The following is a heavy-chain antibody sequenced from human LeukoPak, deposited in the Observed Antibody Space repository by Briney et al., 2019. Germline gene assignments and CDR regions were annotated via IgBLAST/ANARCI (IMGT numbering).Heavy chain of an antibody. CDR1: GFTFSSYS. D-gene: IGHD3-22*01. CDR2: ISCSSRSI. CDR3: ARGVGYYYDSSGYSEVP. Sequence: PAGTLRLSCAASGFTFSSYSMNWVRQAPGKGLEWVSYISCSSRSIYYPDSVKGRFTISRDNAKNSLYLQMNNLRAEDTAVYYCARGVGYYYDSSGYSEVPWGQGTLVTV. V-gene: IGHV3-48*01. J-gene: IGHJ5*02.